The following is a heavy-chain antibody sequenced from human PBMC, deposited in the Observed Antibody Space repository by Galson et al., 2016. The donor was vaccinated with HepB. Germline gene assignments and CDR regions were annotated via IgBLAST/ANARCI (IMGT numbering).Heavy chain of an antibody. D-gene: IGHD1-7*01. Sequence: SLRLSCAASGFTFGDHYMDWVRQAPGTGLEWVGRTRNKTKSYTTEYAASVEGRFNIPIDDSKNSLYLQMNSLKTEDTGVYYCSTGVYVTGTNDCWGQGTPVTVSS. CDR3: STGVYVTGTNDC. J-gene: IGHJ4*02. CDR1: GFTFGDHY. CDR2: TRNKTKSYTT. V-gene: IGHV3-72*01.